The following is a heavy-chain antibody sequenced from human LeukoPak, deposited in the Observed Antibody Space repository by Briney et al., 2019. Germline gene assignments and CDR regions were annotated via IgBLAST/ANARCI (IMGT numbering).Heavy chain of an antibody. CDR2: IYYSGST. J-gene: IGHJ4*02. Sequence: SETLSLTCTVSGGSISSGDYYWSWIRQPPGKGLEWNGYIYYSGSTYYNPSLKSRVTISVDTSKNQFSLKLSSVTAADTAVYYCARAGIQLWNFDYWGQGTLVTVSS. CDR1: GGSISSGDYY. CDR3: ARAGIQLWNFDY. D-gene: IGHD5-18*01. V-gene: IGHV4-30-4*01.